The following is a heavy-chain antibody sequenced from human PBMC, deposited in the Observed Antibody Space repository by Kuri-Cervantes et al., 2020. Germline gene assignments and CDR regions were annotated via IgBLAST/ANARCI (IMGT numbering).Heavy chain of an antibody. V-gene: IGHV3-21*01. Sequence: GESLKISCAASGFTFSSYAMNWVRQAPGKGLEWVSSISSCSSYIYYADSVKGRFTISRDNAKNSLYLQMNSLRAEDTAVYYCARAHERDYYGSGSYYKRRYYYYYYMDVWGKGTTVTVSS. CDR1: GFTFSSYA. J-gene: IGHJ6*03. D-gene: IGHD3-10*01. CDR3: ARAHERDYYGSGSYYKRRYYYYYYMDV. CDR2: ISSCSSYI.